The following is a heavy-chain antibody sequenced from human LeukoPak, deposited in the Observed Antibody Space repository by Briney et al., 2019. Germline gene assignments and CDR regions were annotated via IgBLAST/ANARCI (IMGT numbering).Heavy chain of an antibody. CDR1: GLTFSSYG. D-gene: IGHD6-13*01. Sequence: GGSLRLSCAASGLTFSSYGMHWVRQAPGKGLEWVAVIWYDGSNKYYADSVKGRFTISRDNSKNTLYLQMNSLRAEDTAVYYCAREIAAAGPFRGLDYWGQGTLVTVSS. CDR3: AREIAAAGPFRGLDY. J-gene: IGHJ4*02. CDR2: IWYDGSNK. V-gene: IGHV3-33*08.